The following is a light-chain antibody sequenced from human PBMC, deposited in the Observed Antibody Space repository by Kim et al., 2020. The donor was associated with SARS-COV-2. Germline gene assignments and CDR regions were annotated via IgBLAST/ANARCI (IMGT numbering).Light chain of an antibody. Sequence: GTLSCTWRRGCIGSTMVTGYQQRPGSPPTPVIYEHNQRPSGVPDRFSGSFDSSSNSASLTISGLKTEDEAEYYCQSYDSSNGDVVFGGGTQLTVL. CDR3: QSYDSSNGDVV. J-gene: IGLJ2*01. V-gene: IGLV6-57*01. CDR1: RGCIGSTM. CDR2: EHN.